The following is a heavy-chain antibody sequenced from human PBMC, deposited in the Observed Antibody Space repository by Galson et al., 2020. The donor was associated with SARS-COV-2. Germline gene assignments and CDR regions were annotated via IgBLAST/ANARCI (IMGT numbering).Heavy chain of an antibody. CDR3: AGPIEATNWQKHMVV. CDR1: GYSFANYW. D-gene: IGHD1-1*01. J-gene: IGHJ6*02. Sequence: KIGESLKISCQGSGYSFANYWIGWVRQMPGKGLEWMGIVYGGDSDVIYSPAFQGQVTISAAKSINTAYLQWTSLKATYTATYFCAGPIEATNWQKHMVVWGQGTAVTVFS. CDR2: VYGGDSDV. V-gene: IGHV5-51*01.